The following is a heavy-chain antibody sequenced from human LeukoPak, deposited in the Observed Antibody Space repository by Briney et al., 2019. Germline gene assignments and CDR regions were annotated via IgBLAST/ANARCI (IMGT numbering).Heavy chain of an antibody. CDR2: ISSSGSTI. D-gene: IGHD6-13*01. Sequence: GGSLRLSCAASGFTFSDYYMSWIRQAPGKGLEWVSYISSSGSTIYYADSVKGRFTISRDNAKNSLYLQMNSLRAEDTAMYYCARDKGPAAGSFVYFDYWGQGTLVTVSS. CDR1: GFTFSDYY. J-gene: IGHJ4*02. V-gene: IGHV3-11*01. CDR3: ARDKGPAAGSFVYFDY.